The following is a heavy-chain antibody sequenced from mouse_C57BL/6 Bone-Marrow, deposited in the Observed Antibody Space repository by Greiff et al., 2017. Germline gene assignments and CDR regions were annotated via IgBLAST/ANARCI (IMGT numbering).Heavy chain of an antibody. D-gene: IGHD2-4*01. J-gene: IGHJ2*01. V-gene: IGHV1-81*01. Sequence: QVQLQQSGAELARPGASVKLSCKASGYTFTSYGISWVKQRTGQGLEWIGEIYPRSGNTYYNEKFKGKATLTADKSSSTAYMELRSLTSEDSAVYFCANDYAYCFDYWGQGTTLTVSA. CDR3: ANDYAYCFDY. CDR1: GYTFTSYG. CDR2: IYPRSGNT.